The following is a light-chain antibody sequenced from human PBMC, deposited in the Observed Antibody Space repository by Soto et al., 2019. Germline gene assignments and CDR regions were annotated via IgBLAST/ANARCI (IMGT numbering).Light chain of an antibody. J-gene: IGKJ2*01. Sequence: DIQMTQSPSTLSASVGDRVTITCRASQSISSWLAWYQQKPGKAPKLLIYKASSLESGVPSRFSGSGSGTEFTLTIRSLQTHHFANYYCQQYNSYLYTFGQGTKVDIK. CDR3: QQYNSYLYT. CDR2: KAS. V-gene: IGKV1-5*03. CDR1: QSISSW.